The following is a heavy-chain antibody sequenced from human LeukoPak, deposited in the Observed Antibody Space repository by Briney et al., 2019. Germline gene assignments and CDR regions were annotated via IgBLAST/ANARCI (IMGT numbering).Heavy chain of an antibody. V-gene: IGHV3-53*01. J-gene: IGHJ6*03. D-gene: IGHD2-2*01. CDR3: ARVVPAARGGYYYYMDV. Sequence: GGSLRLSCAASGFTVSSNYMSWVRQAPGKGLEWVSVIYSGGSTYYADSVKGRFTISRDNSKNTLYLQMNSLRAEDTAVYYCARVVPAARGGYYYYMDVWGKGTTVTVSS. CDR2: IYSGGST. CDR1: GFTVSSNY.